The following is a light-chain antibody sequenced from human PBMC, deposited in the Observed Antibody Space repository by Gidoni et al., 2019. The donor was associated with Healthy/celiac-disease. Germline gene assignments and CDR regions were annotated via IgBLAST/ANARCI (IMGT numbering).Light chain of an antibody. CDR3: QQYNSYSPGDT. J-gene: IGKJ2*01. CDR2: KAS. V-gene: IGKV1-5*03. CDR1: QSISDW. Sequence: DIQMTQSPSTLSASVGDRVTITCRASQSISDWLPWYQQKPGKAPKLLIYKASSLESGVPSRFSGSGSGTEFTLTITSLQPDDFATYYCQQYNSYSPGDTFGQGTKLEI.